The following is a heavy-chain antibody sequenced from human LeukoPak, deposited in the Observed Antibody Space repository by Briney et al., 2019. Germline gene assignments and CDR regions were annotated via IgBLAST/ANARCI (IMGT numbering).Heavy chain of an antibody. D-gene: IGHD3-3*01. CDR2: ITSSGKSV. V-gene: IGHV3-11*04. J-gene: IGHJ4*02. CDR1: GFTFSDYY. Sequence: KTGGSLRLSCAASGFTFSDYYMSWIRQAPGKGLEWVSYITSSGKSVYYAASVKGRFTISRDNAKNSLYLQVNSLTAEDTAVYYCARAGVDTSGYYYQGFDYWGQGTLVTVSS. CDR3: ARAGVDTSGYYYQGFDY.